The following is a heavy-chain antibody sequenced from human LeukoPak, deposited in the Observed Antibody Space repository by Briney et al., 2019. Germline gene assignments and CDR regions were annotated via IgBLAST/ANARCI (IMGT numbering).Heavy chain of an antibody. CDR3: ARSRTRQWLEDYFDY. CDR2: INPNSGGT. Sequence: ASVKVSCKASGYTFTGCYMHWVRQAPGQGLEWMGWINPNSGGTNYAQKFQGRVTMTRDTSISTAYMELSRLRSDDTAVYYCARSRTRQWLEDYFDYWGQGTLVTVSS. D-gene: IGHD6-19*01. V-gene: IGHV1-2*02. CDR1: GYTFTGCY. J-gene: IGHJ4*02.